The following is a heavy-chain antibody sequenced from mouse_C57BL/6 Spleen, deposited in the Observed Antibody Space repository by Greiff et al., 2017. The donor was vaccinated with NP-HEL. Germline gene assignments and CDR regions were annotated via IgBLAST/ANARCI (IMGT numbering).Heavy chain of an antibody. Sequence: EVQLQQSGPELVKPGASVKISCKASGYTFTDYYMNWVKQSHGKSLEWIGDINPNNGGTSYNQKFKGKATLTVDKSSSTAYMELRSLTSEDSAVYYCARRRQLRSTWGAMDYWGQGTSVTVSS. J-gene: IGHJ4*01. CDR2: INPNNGGT. CDR1: GYTFTDYY. V-gene: IGHV1-26*01. D-gene: IGHD3-2*02. CDR3: ARRRQLRSTWGAMDY.